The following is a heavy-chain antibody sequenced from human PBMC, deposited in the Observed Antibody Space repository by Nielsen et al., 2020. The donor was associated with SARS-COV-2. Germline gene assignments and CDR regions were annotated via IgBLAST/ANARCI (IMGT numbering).Heavy chain of an antibody. V-gene: IGHV3-15*01. D-gene: IGHD3-10*01. Sequence: GESLKISCAASGFTFSNAWMSWVRQAPGKGLEWVGRIKSKTDGGTTDYAAPVKGRFTISRDDSKNTLYLQMNSLKTEDTAVYYCTTMSLVRGLSYWGQGTLVTVSS. CDR3: TTMSLVRGLSY. CDR2: IKSKTDGGTT. CDR1: GFTFSNAW. J-gene: IGHJ4*02.